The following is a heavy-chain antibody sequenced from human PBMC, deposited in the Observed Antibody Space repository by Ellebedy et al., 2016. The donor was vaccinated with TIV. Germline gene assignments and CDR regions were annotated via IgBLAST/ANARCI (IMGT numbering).Heavy chain of an antibody. D-gene: IGHD6-6*01. CDR3: ARGTKSSSFS. Sequence: ASVKVSXXASGYTFTDYYLHWVRQAPGQGLEWMGWINPNSGGTNFAQKFQGRVTMTRDTSISTAYMELTSLISDDSAVYYCARGTKSSSFSWGQGTLVAVSS. CDR1: GYTFTDYY. V-gene: IGHV1-2*02. CDR2: INPNSGGT. J-gene: IGHJ5*02.